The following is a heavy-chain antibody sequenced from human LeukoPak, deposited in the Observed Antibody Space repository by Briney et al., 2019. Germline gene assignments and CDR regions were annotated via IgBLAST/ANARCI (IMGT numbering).Heavy chain of an antibody. CDR1: GFTFSSYG. V-gene: IGHV3-30*18. CDR2: ISYDGSNK. CDR3: AKGYDRMAVAGPFDY. J-gene: IGHJ4*02. D-gene: IGHD6-19*01. Sequence: GGSLRLSCAASGFTFSSYGMHWVRQAPGKGLEWVAVISYDGSNKYYADSVKGRFTISRDNSKNTLYLQMNSLRAEDTAVYYCAKGYDRMAVAGPFDYWGQGTLVTVSS.